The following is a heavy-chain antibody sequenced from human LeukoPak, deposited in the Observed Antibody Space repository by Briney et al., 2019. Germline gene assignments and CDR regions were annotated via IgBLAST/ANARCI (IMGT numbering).Heavy chain of an antibody. J-gene: IGHJ6*02. CDR3: ARESEGMDV. Sequence: PGGSLRLSCAASGFSFSSYGMHWVRQAPGKGLEWVAIIWYDGSNKYYAESVKGRFTISRDDSKNTLYLQMSSLRAEDTAVYYCARESEGMDVWGQGTTVTVSS. V-gene: IGHV3-33*01. CDR2: IWYDGSNK. CDR1: GFSFSSYG.